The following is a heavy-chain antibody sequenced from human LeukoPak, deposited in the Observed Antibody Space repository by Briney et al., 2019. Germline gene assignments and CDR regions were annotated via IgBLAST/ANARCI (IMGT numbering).Heavy chain of an antibody. J-gene: IGHJ5*02. Sequence: ASVKVSCKASGYTFTGYYMHWVRQAPGQGLEWMGWINPNSGGTNYAQKFQGRVTMTRDTSISTAYMELSRLRSDDTAVYYCARSIKGWYDWFDPWGQGTLVTVSS. CDR2: INPNSGGT. D-gene: IGHD6-19*01. CDR3: ARSIKGWYDWFDP. V-gene: IGHV1-2*02. CDR1: GYTFTGYY.